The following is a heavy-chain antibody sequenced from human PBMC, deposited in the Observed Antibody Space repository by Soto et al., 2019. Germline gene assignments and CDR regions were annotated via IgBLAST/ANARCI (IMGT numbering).Heavy chain of an antibody. CDR1: GFAFSGST. V-gene: IGHV3-73*01. CDR2: IRSKANSYAT. J-gene: IGHJ6*04. Sequence: GGTLRLSGAGSGFAFSGSTIHWARKASGKGLEWVGRIRSKANSYATAYAASVKDRFIISRDDSKTTAYLQMSSLKIEDTAVYYCFRENYFSYHGMDVWGKGTPVTVSS. CDR3: FRENYFSYHGMDV.